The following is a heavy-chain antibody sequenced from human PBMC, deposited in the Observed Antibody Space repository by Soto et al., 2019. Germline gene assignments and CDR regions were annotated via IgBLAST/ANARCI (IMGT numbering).Heavy chain of an antibody. D-gene: IGHD3-22*01. Sequence: GGSLRLSCAASGFTFSSYSMNWVRQAPGKGLEWVSSISSSSSYIYYADSVKGRFTISRDNAKNSLYLQMNSLRAEDTAVYYCARDQFRDYHYDSSGPRDFCYWGQGTLVTVSS. CDR3: ARDQFRDYHYDSSGPRDFCY. V-gene: IGHV3-21*01. J-gene: IGHJ4*02. CDR2: ISSSSSYI. CDR1: GFTFSSYS.